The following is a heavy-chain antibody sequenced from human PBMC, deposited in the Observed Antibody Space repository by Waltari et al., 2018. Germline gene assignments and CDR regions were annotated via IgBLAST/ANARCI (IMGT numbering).Heavy chain of an antibody. Sequence: EVQLVESGGGLVQPGGSLRLSCAASGFSLSNHWMNWVRQAPGKGVEWVATIKQDGSEDFYVDSVKGRFTISRDTAKSSVFLQMNSLSAEDTAVYYCARDSGGMDVWGQGTTVTVSS. CDR3: ARDSGGMDV. CDR1: GFSLSNHW. V-gene: IGHV3-7*01. J-gene: IGHJ6*02. D-gene: IGHD1-26*01. CDR2: IKQDGSED.